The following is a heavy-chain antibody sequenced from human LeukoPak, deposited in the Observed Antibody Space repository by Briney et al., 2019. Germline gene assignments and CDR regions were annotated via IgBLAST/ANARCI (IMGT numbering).Heavy chain of an antibody. J-gene: IGHJ4*02. V-gene: IGHV3-21*01. D-gene: IGHD2-2*01. CDR3: ARDVAVSSTAEFDY. CDR2: ISSSSTYI. CDR1: GFTFSSYS. Sequence: GGSLRLSCAASGFTFSSYSMNWVRQAPGKGLEWVSSISSSSTYIYYADSVRGRFTISRDNAKNTLYLQMNRLRAEDTAMYYCARDVAVSSTAEFDYWGQGTLVTVSS.